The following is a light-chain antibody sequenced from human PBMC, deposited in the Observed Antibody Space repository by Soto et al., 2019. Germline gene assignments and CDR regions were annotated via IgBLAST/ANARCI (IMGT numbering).Light chain of an antibody. V-gene: IGLV2-14*01. J-gene: IGLJ1*01. CDR3: SSYTSSSTYA. Sequence: QSALTQPASVSGSPGQSITISCTGTSSDVGGYNYVSWYQQYPGKVPKLMIYDVSYRPSGVSNRFSGSKYGNTASLTISGLQAEDEAYYYCSSYTSSSTYAFGTGTKLTVL. CDR1: SSDVGGYNY. CDR2: DVS.